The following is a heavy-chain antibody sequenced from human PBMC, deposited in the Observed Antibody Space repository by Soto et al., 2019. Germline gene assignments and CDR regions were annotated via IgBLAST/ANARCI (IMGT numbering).Heavy chain of an antibody. Sequence: QLQLQESGPGLVKPSETLSLTCTVSGGSISSSSYYWGWIRQPPGKGLEWIGSIYYSGSTYYNPSLKSRVTISVDTSNNQFSLKLSSVTAADTAVYYCARQAVGSYDFWSGPVKGFDYWGQGTLVTVSS. CDR1: GGSISSSSYY. CDR2: IYYSGST. V-gene: IGHV4-39*01. CDR3: ARQAVGSYDFWSGPVKGFDY. J-gene: IGHJ4*02. D-gene: IGHD3-3*01.